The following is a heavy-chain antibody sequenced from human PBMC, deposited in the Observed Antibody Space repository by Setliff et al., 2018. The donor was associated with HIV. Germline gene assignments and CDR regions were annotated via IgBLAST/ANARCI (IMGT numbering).Heavy chain of an antibody. Sequence: KVSCKASGYTFTSYWIGWVRQVPGKGLEWMGIIYPGDSDTKYSPSFQGQVTISADKSISTAYLQWSSLKASDTAMYYCARHGGYNPLDYWGQGTLVTVSS. D-gene: IGHD5-12*01. CDR2: IYPGDSDT. V-gene: IGHV5-51*01. CDR1: GYTFTSYW. J-gene: IGHJ4*02. CDR3: ARHGGYNPLDY.